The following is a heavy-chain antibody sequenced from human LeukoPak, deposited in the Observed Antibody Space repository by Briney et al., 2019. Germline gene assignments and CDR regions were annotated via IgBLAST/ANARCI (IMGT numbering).Heavy chain of an antibody. Sequence: SETLSLTCTVSGGSISSYYWSWIRQPAGKGLEWIGRVYASGGTNYNPSLKSRVTMSVDTSKNQFSLKLSSVTAADTAVYYCARGWVDSYGSEGMDVWGQGTTVTVSS. V-gene: IGHV4-4*07. CDR3: ARGWVDSYGSEGMDV. CDR1: GGSISSYY. CDR2: VYASGGT. J-gene: IGHJ6*02. D-gene: IGHD5-18*01.